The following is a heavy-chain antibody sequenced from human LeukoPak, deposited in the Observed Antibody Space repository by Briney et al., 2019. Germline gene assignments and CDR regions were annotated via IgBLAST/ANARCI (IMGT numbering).Heavy chain of an antibody. J-gene: IGHJ4*02. CDR1: GFTFAGYA. CDR2: ISGGGGSA. Sequence: GGSLRLSCAASGFTFAGYAVSWVRQAPGKGLEWVSTISGGGGSAYYADSVKGRFTISRDNSKNTLYLQMNSLRAEDMAVYYCAKSPAGYNWNYDYWGQGTLVTVSS. D-gene: IGHD1-7*01. CDR3: AKSPAGYNWNYDY. V-gene: IGHV3-23*01.